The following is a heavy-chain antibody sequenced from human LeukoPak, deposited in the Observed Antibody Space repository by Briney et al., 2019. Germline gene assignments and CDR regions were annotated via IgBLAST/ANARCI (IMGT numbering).Heavy chain of an antibody. V-gene: IGHV5-51*01. CDR1: GYSFTSYW. D-gene: IGHD6-13*01. Sequence: GESLKISCKGSGYSFTSYWLGWVRQMPGKGPEWMGIIYPGDSETRYSPSFQGLVTISADKSITTAYLQWSSLKASDTAMYYCARLIAVADNWFDPWGQGTLVTVSS. J-gene: IGHJ5*02. CDR2: IYPGDSET. CDR3: ARLIAVADNWFDP.